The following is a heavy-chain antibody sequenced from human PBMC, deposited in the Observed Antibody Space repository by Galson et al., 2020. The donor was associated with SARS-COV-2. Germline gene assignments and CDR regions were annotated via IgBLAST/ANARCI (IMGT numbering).Heavy chain of an antibody. D-gene: IGHD3-16*01. J-gene: IGHJ2*01. CDR1: GFTFSDYT. Sequence: GESLKISCAASGFTFSDYTMIWVRQAPGKGLEWVSSIFGSGSYRYYVDSVKGRFTISRDSAKSSLYLQMNSLGADDTAVYYCVRDLGPAPMIKWYFDLWGRGALVTVSS. V-gene: IGHV3-21*01. CDR3: VRDLGPAPMIKWYFDL. CDR2: IFGSGSYR.